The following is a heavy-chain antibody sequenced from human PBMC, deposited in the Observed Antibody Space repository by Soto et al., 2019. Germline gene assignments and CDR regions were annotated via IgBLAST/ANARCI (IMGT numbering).Heavy chain of an antibody. V-gene: IGHV1-58*02. CDR2: IVVGSGNT. CDR3: AAEGGYSYGYAFDI. J-gene: IGHJ3*02. Sequence: SVKVSCNASGFTFTSSSMQWVRQARGQRLEWIGWIVVGSGNTNYAQKFQERVTITRDMSTSTAYMELSSLRSEDTAVYYCAAEGGYSYGYAFDIWGQGTMVTVSS. CDR1: GFTFTSSS. D-gene: IGHD5-18*01.